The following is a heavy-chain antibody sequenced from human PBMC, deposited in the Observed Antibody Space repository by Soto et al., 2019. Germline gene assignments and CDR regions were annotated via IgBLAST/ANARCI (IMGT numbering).Heavy chain of an antibody. CDR2: IWYDGSNK. CDR3: AREKTLRFLEWFHYDY. CDR1: GFTFSSYG. D-gene: IGHD3-3*01. V-gene: IGHV3-33*01. J-gene: IGHJ4*02. Sequence: GGSLRLSCAASGFTFSSYGMHWVRQAPGKGLEWVAVIWYDGSNKYYADSVKGRFTISRDNSKNTLYLQMNSLRAEDTAVYYCAREKTLRFLEWFHYDYWGQGTLVTVSS.